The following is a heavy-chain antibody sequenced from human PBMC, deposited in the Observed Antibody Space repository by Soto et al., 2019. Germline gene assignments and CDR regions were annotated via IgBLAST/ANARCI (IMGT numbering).Heavy chain of an antibody. CDR2: IIPVFQTA. V-gene: IGHV1-69*01. CDR3: ARGGNGYTWFNEF. J-gene: IGHJ4*02. Sequence: QEQLVQSGAEVKKPGSSVKVSCKASGGLFSSYPISWVRQVPGQGLEWMGGIIPVFQTAYYTQRFQGRVTITADESTNTAYMELSSLRSEDKDIYYCARGGNGYTWFNEFCGQGTLVTVSS. CDR1: GGLFSSYP. D-gene: IGHD3-16*01.